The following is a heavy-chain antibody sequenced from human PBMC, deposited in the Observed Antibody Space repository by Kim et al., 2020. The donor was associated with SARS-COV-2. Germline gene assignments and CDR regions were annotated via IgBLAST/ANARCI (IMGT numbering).Heavy chain of an antibody. V-gene: IGHV4-30-4*01. CDR1: GGSISSGDYY. CDR3: ARDRASGEWWLRTYYYYGMDV. D-gene: IGHD5-12*01. Sequence: SETLSLTCTVSGGSISSGDYYWSWIRQPPGKGLEWIGYIYYSGSTYYNPSLKSRVTISVDTSKNQFSLKLSSVTAADTAVYYCARDRASGEWWLRTYYYYGMDVWGQGTTVTVSS. CDR2: IYYSGST. J-gene: IGHJ6*02.